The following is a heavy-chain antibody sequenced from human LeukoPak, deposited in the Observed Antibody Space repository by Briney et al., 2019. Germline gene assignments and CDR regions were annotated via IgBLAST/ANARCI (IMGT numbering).Heavy chain of an antibody. CDR2: IFYSGST. Sequence: SETLSLTCTVSGASVSSSSYYWEWIRQPPGKGLEWVGSIFYSGSTSYNPSLKSRVTISVDTSKNQFSLRLSSVTATDTAVYYCATRRSGSHPYYWGQGTLVTVSS. CDR1: GASVSSSSYY. V-gene: IGHV4-39*01. D-gene: IGHD1-26*01. J-gene: IGHJ4*02. CDR3: ATRRSGSHPYY.